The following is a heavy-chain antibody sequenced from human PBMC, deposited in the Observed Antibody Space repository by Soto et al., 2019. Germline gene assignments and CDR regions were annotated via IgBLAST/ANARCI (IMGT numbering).Heavy chain of an antibody. D-gene: IGHD1-26*01. Sequence: PGGSLSLSCAASGFTFSSYAMSWVRQAPGKGLEWVSAISGSGGSTYYADSVKGRFTISRDNSKNTLYLQMNSLRAEDTAVYYCAKVSLGALTFTDYYYYGLDVWGQGTTVTVSS. J-gene: IGHJ6*02. CDR2: ISGSGGST. CDR3: AKVSLGALTFTDYYYYGLDV. CDR1: GFTFSSYA. V-gene: IGHV3-23*01.